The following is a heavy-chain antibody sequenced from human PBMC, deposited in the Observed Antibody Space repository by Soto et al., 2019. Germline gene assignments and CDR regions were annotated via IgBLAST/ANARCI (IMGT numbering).Heavy chain of an antibody. CDR2: ISVSGDNT. V-gene: IGHV3-23*04. Sequence: EVQLVESGGGLVKPGGSLRLSCAASGFTFSRYAMNWVRQAPGRGLQWISGISVSGDNTSYVESVRGRFTVYRDNSKNTLYQQMNNLRAEDTALYYCAKDGKMRTKVWFRAGYGMDVWGQGTTVTVSS. D-gene: IGHD3-10*01. CDR1: GFTFSRYA. J-gene: IGHJ6*02. CDR3: AKDGKMRTKVWFRAGYGMDV.